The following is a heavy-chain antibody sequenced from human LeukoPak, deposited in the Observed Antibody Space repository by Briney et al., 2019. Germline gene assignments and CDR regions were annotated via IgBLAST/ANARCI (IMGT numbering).Heavy chain of an antibody. V-gene: IGHV3-30*02. CDR1: GYTFSSYG. D-gene: IGHD5-18*01. J-gene: IGHJ4*02. CDR2: IRYDGSNK. Sequence: GGSPRPSCAASGYTFSSYGTHWVRQAPGKGLEWVAFIRYDGSNKYYADSVKGRFTIPRDNSKNTLYLQMNSLRAEDTAVYYCAREKRGYSYGYCLDYWGQGTLVTVSS. CDR3: AREKRGYSYGYCLDY.